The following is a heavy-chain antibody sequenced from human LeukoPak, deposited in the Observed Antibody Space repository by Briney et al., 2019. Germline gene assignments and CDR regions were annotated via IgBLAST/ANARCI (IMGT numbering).Heavy chain of an antibody. Sequence: GGSLRLSCAASGFTFSSYAMSWVRQAPGKGLEWVSAISGSGGSTYYADSVKGRFTISRDNSKNTLYLQMNNLRAEDTAVYYCAALVITVNESLADYFYYVMDVWGQGTTVTVSS. D-gene: IGHD3-22*01. CDR3: AALVITVNESLADYFYYVMDV. CDR1: GFTFSSYA. CDR2: ISGSGGST. J-gene: IGHJ6*02. V-gene: IGHV3-23*01.